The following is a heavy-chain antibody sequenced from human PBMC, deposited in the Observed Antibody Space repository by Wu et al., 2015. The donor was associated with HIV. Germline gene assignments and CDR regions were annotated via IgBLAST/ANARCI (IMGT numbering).Heavy chain of an antibody. D-gene: IGHD7-27*01. V-gene: IGHV1-2*02. J-gene: IGHJ6*02. Sequence: QVQLVQSGAEVKKPGASVKVSCKASGYTFIDYYMHWVRQAPGQGLEWMGWINPNSGGTNYAQKFQGRVTMTRDTSIRTAYMELSRLRYDDTAIYYCARGPTPGDRDSHYYYGMDVWGQGTTVTVSS. CDR1: GYTFIDYY. CDR3: ARGPTPGDRDSHYYYGMDV. CDR2: INPNSGGT.